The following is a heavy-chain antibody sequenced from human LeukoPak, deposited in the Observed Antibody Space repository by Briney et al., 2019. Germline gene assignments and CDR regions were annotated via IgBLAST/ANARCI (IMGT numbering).Heavy chain of an antibody. J-gene: IGHJ4*02. CDR2: IYTSGST. D-gene: IGHD3-10*01. Sequence: PSQTLSLTCPVSGGSISTGSDYWSWIRQAAGKGLEWIGRIYTSGSTDYNPSLRSRVTVSVDTPNNQFSLSVSSVTAPDTAVYYCARVMVGVRGLHFDDWGQGTLVTVSS. CDR1: GGSISTGSDY. CDR3: ARVMVGVRGLHFDD. V-gene: IGHV4-61*02.